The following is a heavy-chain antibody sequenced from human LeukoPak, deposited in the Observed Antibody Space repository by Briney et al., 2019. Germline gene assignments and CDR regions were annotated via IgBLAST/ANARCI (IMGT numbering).Heavy chain of an antibody. CDR3: ARAYYGSGSYYWFDP. CDR2: ISSSSSYI. J-gene: IGHJ5*02. D-gene: IGHD3-10*01. Sequence: NPGGSLRLSCAASGFTFSSYSMNWVRQAPGKGLEWVSSISSSSSYIYYADSVKGRFIISRDNAKYSLYLQMNSLRADDTAVYYCARAYYGSGSYYWFDPWGQGTLVTVSS. CDR1: GFTFSSYS. V-gene: IGHV3-21*01.